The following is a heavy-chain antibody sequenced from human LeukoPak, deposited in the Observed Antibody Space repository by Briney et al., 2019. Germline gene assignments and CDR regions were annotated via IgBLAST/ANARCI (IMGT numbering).Heavy chain of an antibody. CDR3: ARVLKIGYCSGGSCYSGAFDI. Sequence: ASVKVSCKASGYTFTSYYMHWVRQAPGQGLEWMGIINPSGGSTSYAQKFQGRVTMTRDTSTSTVYMELSSLRSEDTAVYYCARVLKIGYCSGGSCYSGAFDIWGQGTMVTVSS. J-gene: IGHJ3*02. V-gene: IGHV1-46*01. CDR1: GYTFTSYY. D-gene: IGHD2-15*01. CDR2: INPSGGST.